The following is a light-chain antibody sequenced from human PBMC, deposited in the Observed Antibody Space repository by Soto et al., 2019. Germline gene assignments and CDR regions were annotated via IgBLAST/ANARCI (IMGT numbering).Light chain of an antibody. V-gene: IGKV3-20*01. Sequence: EIVLTQSPGTLSLSPGERATLSCRASQSVSSSYLAWYQQRPGQAPRLLVYGASSRATGIPDMFSGRGSGTDFTLTISRLEPEDFAVYYCQQYGSSPPITFGQGTRLEIK. CDR2: GAS. CDR3: QQYGSSPPIT. CDR1: QSVSSSY. J-gene: IGKJ5*01.